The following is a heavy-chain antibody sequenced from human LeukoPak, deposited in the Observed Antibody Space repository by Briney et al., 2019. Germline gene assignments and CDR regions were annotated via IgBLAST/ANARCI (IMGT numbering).Heavy chain of an antibody. CDR2: ISGGGSST. Sequence: GGSLRLSCEASGFTFSSYAMGWVRQAPGKGLEWVSGISGGGSSTYYADSVKGRFTISRDNSKNTLYLQMNSLRAEDTALYYCAKGRCSTTSCSLGYFDHWGQGNLVTVSS. CDR3: AKGRCSTTSCSLGYFDH. J-gene: IGHJ4*02. CDR1: GFTFSSYA. D-gene: IGHD2-2*01. V-gene: IGHV3-23*01.